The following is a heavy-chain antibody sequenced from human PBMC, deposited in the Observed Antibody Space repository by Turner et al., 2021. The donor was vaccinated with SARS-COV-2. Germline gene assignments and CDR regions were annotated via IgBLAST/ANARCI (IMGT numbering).Heavy chain of an antibody. CDR2: FDPEDGET. CDR3: ATVPVVPAAIGEYYYYGMDV. CDR1: GYTLTDFS. Sequence: QVQLVQSGAEVKKPGASLTVSCKASGYTLTDFSMHWVRQAPGKGLELMGAFDPEDGETMYAQKFQGRVSMTEDTSKATAYMELSSLRSEDTAVYYCATVPVVPAAIGEYYYYGMDVWGQGTTVTVS. D-gene: IGHD2-2*02. V-gene: IGHV1-24*01. J-gene: IGHJ6*01.